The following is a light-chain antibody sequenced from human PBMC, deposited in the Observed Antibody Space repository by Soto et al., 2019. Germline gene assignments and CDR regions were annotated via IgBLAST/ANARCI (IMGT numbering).Light chain of an antibody. Sequence: QTVVTQGPSFSVSPGATVTLTCGLSSGSVSTNNYPSWYQQTPGQAPRTLIYSTYTRSSGVPDRFSASILGNKAALTITGAQADDESDYYCVLYMGSGIWVFGGGTKLTVL. J-gene: IGLJ3*02. CDR2: STY. V-gene: IGLV8-61*01. CDR3: VLYMGSGIWV. CDR1: SGSVSTNNY.